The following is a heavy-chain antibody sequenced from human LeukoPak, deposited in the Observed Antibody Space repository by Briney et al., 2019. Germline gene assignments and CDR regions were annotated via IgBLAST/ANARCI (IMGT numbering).Heavy chain of an antibody. CDR2: IWYDGSNK. Sequence: GGSLRLSCAASGFTFSSYAMSWVRQAPGKGLEWVAVIWYDGSNKYYADSVKGRFTISRDNSKNTLYLQMNSLRAEDTAVYYCAREFGYSYGYGRSTFDYWGQGTLVTVSS. J-gene: IGHJ4*02. D-gene: IGHD5-18*01. CDR3: AREFGYSYGYGRSTFDY. V-gene: IGHV3-33*08. CDR1: GFTFSSYA.